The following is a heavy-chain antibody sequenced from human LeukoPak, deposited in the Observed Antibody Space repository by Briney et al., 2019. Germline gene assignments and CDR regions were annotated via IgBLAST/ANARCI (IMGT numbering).Heavy chain of an antibody. Sequence: SETLSLTCTVSGGSISSHYWSWIRQPPGKGLEWIGYIYYSGSTNYNPSLKSRVTISVDTSKNQFSLKLSSVTAADTAVYYCASGDPFDYWGQGTLSPSPQ. J-gene: IGHJ4*02. CDR1: GGSISSHY. D-gene: IGHD7-27*01. CDR3: ASGDPFDY. CDR2: IYYSGST. V-gene: IGHV4-59*11.